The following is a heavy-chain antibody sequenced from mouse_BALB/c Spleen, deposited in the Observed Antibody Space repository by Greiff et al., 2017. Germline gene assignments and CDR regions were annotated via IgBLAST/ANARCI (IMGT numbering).Heavy chain of an antibody. CDR2: IWAGGST. D-gene: IGHD1-1*01. CDR3: ARDPTTVVAYYYAMDY. CDR1: GFSLSRYS. Sequence: QVQLKESGPGLVAPSQSLSITCTVSGFSLSRYSVHWVRQPPGKGLEWLGVIWAGGSTNYNSALMSRLSISKDNSKSQVFLKMNSLQTDDTAMYYCARDPTTVVAYYYAMDYWGQGTSVTVSS. V-gene: IGHV2-9*02. J-gene: IGHJ4*01.